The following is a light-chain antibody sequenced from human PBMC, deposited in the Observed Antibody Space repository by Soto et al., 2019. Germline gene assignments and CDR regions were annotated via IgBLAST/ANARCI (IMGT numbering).Light chain of an antibody. J-gene: IGLJ3*02. CDR2: LEGSGNY. CDR1: SRHSSYI. Sequence: QLVLTQSSSASASLGSSVKLTCTLSSRHSSYIIARHQHQPGKAPRYLMKLEGSGNYNKGSGVPDRFSGSSSGADRYLTISNLQFEDEADYYCETWDSTSWVFGGGTKLTVL. V-gene: IGLV4-60*02. CDR3: ETWDSTSWV.